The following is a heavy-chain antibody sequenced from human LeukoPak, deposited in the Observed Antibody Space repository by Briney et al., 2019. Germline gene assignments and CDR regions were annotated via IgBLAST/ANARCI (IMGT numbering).Heavy chain of an antibody. D-gene: IGHD3-22*01. J-gene: IGHJ4*02. CDR3: ARRGIGFRSGYLFDY. Sequence: GGSLRLSCAASGFTFSSYSMNWVRQAPGKGLEWVSSISSSSSYIYYADSVKGRFTISRDNAKNSLYLQMNSLRAEDTAVYYCARRGIGFRSGYLFDYWGQGTLVTVSS. V-gene: IGHV3-21*01. CDR1: GFTFSSYS. CDR2: ISSSSSYI.